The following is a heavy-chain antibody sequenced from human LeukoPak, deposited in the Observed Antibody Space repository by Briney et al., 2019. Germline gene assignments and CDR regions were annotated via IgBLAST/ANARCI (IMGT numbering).Heavy chain of an antibody. D-gene: IGHD2-21*01. CDR1: GFTFSSYW. J-gene: IGHJ5*02. Sequence: GGSLRLSCAASGFTFSSYWMHWVRQAPGKGLVWVSRINSDGSSTSYADSVKGRFTISRDNAKNTLYLPMNSLRAEDTAVYYCARGEFADLMENWFDPWGQGTLVTVSS. CDR3: ARGEFADLMENWFDP. CDR2: INSDGSST. V-gene: IGHV3-74*01.